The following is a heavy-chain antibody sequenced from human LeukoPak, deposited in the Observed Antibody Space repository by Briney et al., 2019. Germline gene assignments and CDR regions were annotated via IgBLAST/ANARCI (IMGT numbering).Heavy chain of an antibody. V-gene: IGHV3-30*18. J-gene: IGHJ4*02. CDR2: ISYDGSNK. D-gene: IGHD4-17*01. CDR3: AKDHPDDYGDYIDY. Sequence: GRSLRLSCAASGFTFSSYGMHWVRQAPGKGLEWVAVISYDGSNKYYADSVKGRFTISRDNSENTLYLQMNSLRAEDTAVYYCAKDHPDDYGDYIDYWGQGTLVTVSS. CDR1: GFTFSSYG.